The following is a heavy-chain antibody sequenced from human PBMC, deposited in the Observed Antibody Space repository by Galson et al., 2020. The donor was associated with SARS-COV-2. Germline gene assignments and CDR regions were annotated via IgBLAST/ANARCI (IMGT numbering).Heavy chain of an antibody. D-gene: IGHD6-19*01. CDR3: ARDRGAVAGDYFDY. V-gene: IGHV3-11*01. CDR1: GFTFSDVF. CDR2: ISSGGTSA. J-gene: IGHJ4*02. Sequence: GESQKISCAASGFTFSDVFMSWIRQAPGKGLEWISYISSGGTSAYYADSVKGRFTISRDNAKNSLYLQMNSLRDEDTAVYYCARDRGAVAGDYFDYWGQGTQVTVSS.